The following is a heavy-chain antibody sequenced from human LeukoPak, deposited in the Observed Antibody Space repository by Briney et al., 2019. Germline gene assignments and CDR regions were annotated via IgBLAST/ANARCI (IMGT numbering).Heavy chain of an antibody. Sequence: ASVKVSCKASGYTFTGYYVHWVRQAPGQGLEWMGWINPNSGGTNYAQKFQGRVTMTRDTSISTAYMELSRLRSDDTAVYYCARDIGIAAAGDYWGQGTLVTVSS. CDR1: GYTFTGYY. V-gene: IGHV1-2*02. CDR3: ARDIGIAAAGDY. CDR2: INPNSGGT. J-gene: IGHJ4*02. D-gene: IGHD6-13*01.